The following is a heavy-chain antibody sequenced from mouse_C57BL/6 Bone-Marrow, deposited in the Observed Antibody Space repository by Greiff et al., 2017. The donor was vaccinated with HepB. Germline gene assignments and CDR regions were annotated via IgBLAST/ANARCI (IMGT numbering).Heavy chain of an antibody. V-gene: IGHV1-81*01. J-gene: IGHJ3*01. CDR2: IYPRSGNT. D-gene: IGHD4-1*01. CDR1: GYTFTSYG. CDR3: ARHWAFAY. Sequence: VQRVESGAELARPGASVKLSCKASGYTFTSYGLSWVKQRTGQGLEWIGEIYPRSGNTYYNEKFKGKATLSADKSSSTAYMELRRLTSEDSAVYFCARHWAFAYWGQGTLVTVSA.